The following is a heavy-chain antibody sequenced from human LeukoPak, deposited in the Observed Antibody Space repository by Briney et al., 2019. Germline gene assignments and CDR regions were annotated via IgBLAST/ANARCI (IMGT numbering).Heavy chain of an antibody. CDR1: GFTFSSYW. CDR3: ARDGRYGDYGDY. V-gene: IGHV3-7*03. J-gene: IGHJ4*02. CDR2: IKQDGSEK. Sequence: GGSLRLSCAASGFTFSSYWMSWVRRTPGKGLEWVANIKQDGSEKYYVDSVKGRFTISRDNAKNSLYLQMNSLRAEDTAVYYCARDGRYGDYGDYWGQGTLVTVSS. D-gene: IGHD4-17*01.